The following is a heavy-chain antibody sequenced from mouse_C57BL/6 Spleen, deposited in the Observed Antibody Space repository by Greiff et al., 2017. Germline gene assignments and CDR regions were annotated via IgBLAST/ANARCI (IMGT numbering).Heavy chain of an antibody. CDR1: GYTFTGYT. CDR3: ARGYFDY. J-gene: IGHJ2*01. V-gene: IGHV1-4*01. CDR2: INPSSGST. Sequence: QVQLQQSGAELARPGASVKMSCKASGYTFTGYTMDWVKQRPGQGLEWIGYINPSSGSTKYNQKFKDKATLTADKSSSTAYMQLSSLTSEDSAVYYCARGYFDYWGQGTTLTVSS.